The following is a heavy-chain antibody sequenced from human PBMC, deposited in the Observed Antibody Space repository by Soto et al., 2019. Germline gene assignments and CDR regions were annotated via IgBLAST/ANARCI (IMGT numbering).Heavy chain of an antibody. V-gene: IGHV3-30*18. CDR3: AKAVPPFVVVTASDY. CDR1: GFTFMNFG. D-gene: IGHD2-21*02. J-gene: IGHJ4*02. Sequence: WGSLRLSCAASGFTFMNFGIHCFRHSAFKWLEWVAVISYDGTNKYYADSVKGRFTISRDNSKNTLYLQINSLRAEDTAVYYCAKAVPPFVVVTASDYWGQGTLVTVSS. CDR2: ISYDGTNK.